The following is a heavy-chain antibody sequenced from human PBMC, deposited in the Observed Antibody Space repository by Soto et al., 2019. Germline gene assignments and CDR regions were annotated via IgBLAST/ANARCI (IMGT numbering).Heavy chain of an antibody. CDR1: GGSISSGDYY. Sequence: PSETLSLTCTVSGGSISSGDYYWSWIRQPPGKGLEWIGYIYYSGSTYYNPSLKSRVTISVDTSKNQFSLKLSSVTAADTAVYYCARTSITIFGVAYYYGMDVWGQGTTVTVSS. CDR3: ARTSITIFGVAYYYGMDV. V-gene: IGHV4-30-4*01. J-gene: IGHJ6*02. D-gene: IGHD3-3*01. CDR2: IYYSGST.